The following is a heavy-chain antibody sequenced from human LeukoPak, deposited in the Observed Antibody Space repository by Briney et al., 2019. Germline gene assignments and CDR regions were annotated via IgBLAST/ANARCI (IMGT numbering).Heavy chain of an antibody. CDR2: ISYDGSNK. D-gene: IGHD3-3*01. V-gene: IGHV3-30*18. Sequence: GRSLRLSCAASGFTFSNYGMYWVRQAPGKGLEWVAVISYDGSNKYYADSVKGRFTISRDNSKNTLYLQMNSLRAEDTAVYYRAKGTYYDFWSGPDYYFDYWGQGTLVTVSS. J-gene: IGHJ4*02. CDR1: GFTFSNYG. CDR3: AKGTYYDFWSGPDYYFDY.